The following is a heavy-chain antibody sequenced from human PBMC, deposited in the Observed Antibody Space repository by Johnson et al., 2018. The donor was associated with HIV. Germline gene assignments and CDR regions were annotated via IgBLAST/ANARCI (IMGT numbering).Heavy chain of an antibody. CDR3: ARVAGDQVVLDAFDI. V-gene: IGHV3-66*01. J-gene: IGHJ3*02. D-gene: IGHD7-27*01. Sequence: DVQLVESGGGLVKPGGSLRLSCAASGFTFSDYYMSWIRQAPGKGLEWVSVIYSGGSTYYTDSVTGRFTISRDNSKNTLYLQMNSLRAEDTAVYYCARVAGDQVVLDAFDIWGQGTMVTVSS. CDR2: IYSGGST. CDR1: GFTFSDYY.